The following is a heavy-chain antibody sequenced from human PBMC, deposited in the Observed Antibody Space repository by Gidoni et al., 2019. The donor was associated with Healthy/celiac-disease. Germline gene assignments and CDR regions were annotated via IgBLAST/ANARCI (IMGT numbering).Heavy chain of an antibody. V-gene: IGHV3-21*01. Sequence: EVQLVESGGGLVKPGGSLRLSCAASGFTFSSYSMNWVRQAPGKGLEWVSSISSSSSYIYYADSVKGRFTISRDNAKNSLYLQMNSLRAEDTAVYYCARDGRYCSSTSCSPSSPYYYYYGMDVWGQGTTVTVSS. J-gene: IGHJ6*02. CDR3: ARDGRYCSSTSCSPSSPYYYYYGMDV. CDR2: ISSSSSYI. CDR1: GFTFSSYS. D-gene: IGHD2-2*01.